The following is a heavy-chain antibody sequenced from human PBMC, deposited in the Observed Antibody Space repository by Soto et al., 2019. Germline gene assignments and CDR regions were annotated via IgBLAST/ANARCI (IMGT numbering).Heavy chain of an antibody. CDR1: GGTFSSYA. D-gene: IGHD3-3*01. Sequence: QVQLVQSGAEVKKPGSSVKVSCKASGGTFSSYAISWVRQAPGQGLEWMGGIIPIFGTANYAQMFQGRVTISADESTSTANIELSNLRFEDTAVYYCARVDEGFWSGYYGDYYYGMDVWGQGTTVTVSS. CDR2: IIPIFGTA. CDR3: ARVDEGFWSGYYGDYYYGMDV. J-gene: IGHJ6*02. V-gene: IGHV1-69*01.